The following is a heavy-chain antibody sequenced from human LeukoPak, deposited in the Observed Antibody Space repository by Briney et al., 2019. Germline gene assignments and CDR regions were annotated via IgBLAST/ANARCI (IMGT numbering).Heavy chain of an antibody. D-gene: IGHD6-19*01. CDR3: ARMLSSGWWALDY. V-gene: IGHV4-61*10. CDR2: IYNSGST. CDR1: GASTSSGLYY. J-gene: IGHJ4*02. Sequence: SETLSLTCTVSGASTSSGLYYWNWFRQPAGKGLEYIGRIYNSGSTNYNPSLRSRVTISVDTPKNQFSLKLSSVTAADTAVYYCARMLSSGWWALDYWGQGTLVTVSS.